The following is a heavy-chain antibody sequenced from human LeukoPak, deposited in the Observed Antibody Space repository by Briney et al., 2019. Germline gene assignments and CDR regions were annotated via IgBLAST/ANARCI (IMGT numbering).Heavy chain of an antibody. CDR2: IKQDGSEK. Sequence: PGGSLRLSCAASGFTFSSDCMSWVRQTPGKGLEWVANIKQDGSEKYYVDSVKGRFTISRDNAKNSLYLQMNSLRAEDTAVHYCATENAYYDFWSGYYRNLNWFDPWGQGTLVTVSS. CDR1: GFTFSSDC. V-gene: IGHV3-7*01. J-gene: IGHJ5*02. D-gene: IGHD3-3*01. CDR3: ATENAYYDFWSGYYRNLNWFDP.